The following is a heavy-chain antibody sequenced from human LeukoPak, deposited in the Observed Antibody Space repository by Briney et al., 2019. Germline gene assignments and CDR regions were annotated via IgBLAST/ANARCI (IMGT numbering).Heavy chain of an antibody. J-gene: IGHJ4*02. V-gene: IGHV4-39*07. CDR3: ARDQGYSSSWYDY. Sequence: MASETLSLTCTVSGGSISSSSYYWGWIRQPPGKGLEWIGSIYYSGSTYYNPSLKSRVTMSVDTSKNQFSLKLSSVTAADTAAYYCARDQGYSSSWYDYWGQGTLVTVSS. CDR1: GGSISSSSYY. D-gene: IGHD6-13*01. CDR2: IYYSGST.